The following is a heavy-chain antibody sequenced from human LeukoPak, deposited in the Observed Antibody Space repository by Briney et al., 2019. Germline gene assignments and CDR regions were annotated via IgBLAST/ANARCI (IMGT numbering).Heavy chain of an antibody. D-gene: IGHD3-9*01. V-gene: IGHV4-39*01. CDR1: GGSISSSSYY. CDR3: AGTYYDILTGYWTNWLDP. CDR2: IYYSGST. J-gene: IGHJ5*02. Sequence: KASETLSLTCTVSGGSISSSSYYWGWIRQPPGKGLEWIGSIYYSGSTYYNPSLKSRVTISVDTSKNQFPLKLSSVTAADTAVYYCAGTYYDILTGYWTNWLDPWGQGTLVTVSS.